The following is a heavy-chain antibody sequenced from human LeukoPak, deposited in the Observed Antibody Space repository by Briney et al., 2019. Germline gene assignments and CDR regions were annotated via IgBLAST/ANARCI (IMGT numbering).Heavy chain of an antibody. CDR2: ISGSGGST. CDR1: GFTFSSYA. D-gene: IGHD4-17*01. Sequence: GGSLRLSCAASGFTFSSYAMSWVRQAPGKGLEWVSAISGSGGSTYYADSVKGRFTISRDNSKNTLYLQMNSLRAEDTAVYYCAKHFDYGDYASIDYWGQGTQVTVSS. V-gene: IGHV3-23*01. CDR3: AKHFDYGDYASIDY. J-gene: IGHJ4*02.